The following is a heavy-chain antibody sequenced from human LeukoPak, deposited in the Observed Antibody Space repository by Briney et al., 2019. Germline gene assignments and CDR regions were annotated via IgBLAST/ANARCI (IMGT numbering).Heavy chain of an antibody. CDR2: INPNSGGT. CDR3: ARVTTGTTVGDY. J-gene: IGHJ4*02. V-gene: IGHV1-2*02. D-gene: IGHD1-7*01. CDR1: GYTFTGYY. Sequence: ASVKVSCKASGYTFTGYYMHWVRQAPGQGLEWMGWINPNSGGTNYAQKFQGRVTMTRDTSISTAYMELSRLRSDDTAVYYCARVTTGTTVGDYWGQGTLVTVSS.